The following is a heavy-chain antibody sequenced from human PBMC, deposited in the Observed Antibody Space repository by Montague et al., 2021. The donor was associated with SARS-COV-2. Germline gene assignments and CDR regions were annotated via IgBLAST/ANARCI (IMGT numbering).Heavy chain of an antibody. J-gene: IGHJ5*02. Sequence: SETLSLTCTVSGDSMRNSYWHWLRQSPAKGLEYIGYTYSSGVANYNPSLRSRVTISLDTSKNQFSLNLRSVTAADTAVYYCARAVVGRTCRSTRWFDPWGQGTLVTVFS. CDR2: TYSSGVA. CDR3: ARAVVGRTCRSTRWFDP. CDR1: GDSMRNSY. V-gene: IGHV4-59*13. D-gene: IGHD2-15*01.